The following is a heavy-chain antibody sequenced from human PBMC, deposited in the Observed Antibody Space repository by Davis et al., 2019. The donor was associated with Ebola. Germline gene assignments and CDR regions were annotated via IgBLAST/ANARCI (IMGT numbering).Heavy chain of an antibody. V-gene: IGHV3-23*01. Sequence: GESLKISCAASGFIFSNYGMSWVRQAPGMGLEWVSGINGGGVYTHYADSVRGRFTISRDNYKNTLYLQMDSRRSEDTAVYYCAKRTYCTSTTCSRGLDVWGQGTTVTVSS. J-gene: IGHJ6*02. CDR3: AKRTYCTSTTCSRGLDV. CDR2: INGGGVYT. CDR1: GFIFSNYG. D-gene: IGHD2-2*01.